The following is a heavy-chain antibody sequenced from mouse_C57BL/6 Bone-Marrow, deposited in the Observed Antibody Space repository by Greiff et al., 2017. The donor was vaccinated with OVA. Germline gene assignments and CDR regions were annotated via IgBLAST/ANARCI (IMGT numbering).Heavy chain of an antibody. V-gene: IGHV1-59*01. CDR1: GYTFTSYW. CDR3: ARRGGYYPFAY. J-gene: IGHJ3*01. D-gene: IGHD2-3*01. Sequence: VQLQQPGAELVRPGTSVKLSCKASGYTFTSYWMHWVKQRPGPGLEWIGVIDPSDSYTNYNQKFKGKATLTVDTSSSTAYMQLSSLTSEDSAVYYCARRGGYYPFAYGGQGTLVTVSA. CDR2: IDPSDSYT.